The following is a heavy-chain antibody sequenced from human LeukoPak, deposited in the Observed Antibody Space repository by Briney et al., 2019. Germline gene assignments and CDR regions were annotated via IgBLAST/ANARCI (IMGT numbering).Heavy chain of an antibody. D-gene: IGHD6-19*01. CDR1: GYTFTSYG. CDR2: VNPNSGGT. J-gene: IGHJ4*02. CDR3: ATDGAVAGTAYPEY. V-gene: IGHV1-2*02. Sequence: ASVKVSCKASGYTFTSYGISWVRQAPGQGLERMGWVNPNSGGTKYAQEFQGRVTMTRDTSISTAYMELSSLTSDDTALYYCATDGAVAGTAYPEYWGQGTRVTVSS.